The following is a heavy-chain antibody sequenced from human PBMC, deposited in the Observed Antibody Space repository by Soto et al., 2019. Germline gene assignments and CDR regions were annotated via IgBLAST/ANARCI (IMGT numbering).Heavy chain of an antibody. Sequence: EVQLLESGGGLVQPGGSLRLSCAASGFTFSSYAMSWVRQAPGKGLEWVSSISGSGSSTYYAGSVKGRFTISRDNSKNTLYLQMNSLRAEDTAVYYCAKCGPHAITTPATDWFDPWGQGTRVTVSS. CDR3: AKCGPHAITTPATDWFDP. D-gene: IGHD2-15*01. CDR2: ISGSGSST. V-gene: IGHV3-23*01. J-gene: IGHJ5*02. CDR1: GFTFSSYA.